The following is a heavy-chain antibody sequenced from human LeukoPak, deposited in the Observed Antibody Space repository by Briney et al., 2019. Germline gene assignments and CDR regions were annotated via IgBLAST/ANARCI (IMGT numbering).Heavy chain of an antibody. V-gene: IGHV3-21*01. CDR2: ISSGSSYI. D-gene: IGHD3-22*01. CDR3: ARDRVLWSDSSGYYSPGY. CDR1: GFTFSSYT. J-gene: IGHJ4*02. Sequence: GGSLRLSCSASGFTFSSYTMNWVRQAPGKGLEWVSSISSGSSYIYYADSVKGRFTISRDNAKNSLFLQMNSLRAEDTAVYYCARDRVLWSDSSGYYSPGYWGQGTLVTVSS.